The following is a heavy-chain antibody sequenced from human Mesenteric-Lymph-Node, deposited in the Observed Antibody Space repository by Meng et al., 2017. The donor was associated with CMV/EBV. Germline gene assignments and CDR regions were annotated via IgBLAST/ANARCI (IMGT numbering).Heavy chain of an antibody. Sequence: GGSLRLSCAASGFTFSSYAMNWVRQAPGKGLEWVANIKQDGSEKYYVDSVKGRFTISRDNSKNTLYLQMNSLRAEDTAVYYCAKDRLAYYYDSSGYYYFYGMDVWGQGTTVTVSS. D-gene: IGHD3-22*01. CDR3: AKDRLAYYYDSSGYYYFYGMDV. CDR2: IKQDGSEK. J-gene: IGHJ6*02. CDR1: GFTFSSYA. V-gene: IGHV3-7*01.